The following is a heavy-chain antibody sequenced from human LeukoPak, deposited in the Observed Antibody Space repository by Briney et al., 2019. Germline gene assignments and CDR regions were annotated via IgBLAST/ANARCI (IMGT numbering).Heavy chain of an antibody. Sequence: ASVKVSCKASGYTFTSYGISWVRQAPGQGLEWMGWISAYNGNTNYAQKLQGRVTMTTDTSTSTAYMELSSLRSEDTAVYYCARPLNSSSWYLPYYYGMDVWGQGTTVTVSS. CDR2: ISAYNGNT. J-gene: IGHJ6*02. CDR3: ARPLNSSSWYLPYYYGMDV. CDR1: GYTFTSYG. D-gene: IGHD6-13*01. V-gene: IGHV1-18*01.